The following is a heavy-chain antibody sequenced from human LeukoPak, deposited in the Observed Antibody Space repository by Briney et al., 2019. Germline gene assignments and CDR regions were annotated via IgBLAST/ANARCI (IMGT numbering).Heavy chain of an antibody. V-gene: IGHV3-23*01. J-gene: IGHJ4*02. Sequence: PGGSLRLSCAASGFTFSTYAMRWVRQAPGKGLEWVSAISGSGGSTYYADLVKGRFTISRDNSKNTLYLQMNSLRAEDTVVYYCARVVVNEYYFDYWGQGTLVTVSS. CDR2: ISGSGGST. D-gene: IGHD2-15*01. CDR1: GFTFSTYA. CDR3: ARVVVNEYYFDY.